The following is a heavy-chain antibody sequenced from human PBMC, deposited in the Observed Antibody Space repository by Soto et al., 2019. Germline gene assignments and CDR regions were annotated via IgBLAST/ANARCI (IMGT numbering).Heavy chain of an antibody. CDR2: ISGSGGST. CDR1: GFTFSSYA. V-gene: IGHV3-23*01. J-gene: IGHJ5*02. CDR3: AKDDSSGCYYGGWFDP. D-gene: IGHD3-22*01. Sequence: EVQLLESGGGLVQPGGSLRLSCAASGFTFSSYAMSWVRQAPGKGLEWVSAISGSGGSTYYADSVKGRFTISRDNSKNTLYLQMNSLRAEDTAVYYCAKDDSSGCYYGGWFDPWGQGTLVTVSS.